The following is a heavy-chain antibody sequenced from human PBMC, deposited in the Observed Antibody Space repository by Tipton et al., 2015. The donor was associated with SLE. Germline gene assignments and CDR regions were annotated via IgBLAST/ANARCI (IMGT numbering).Heavy chain of an antibody. CDR1: GYTFTGYH. CDR3: ARDSWVVTDNWFDP. V-gene: IGHV1-2*02. Sequence: QLVQSGPEVKKPGASVKVSCKASGYTFTGYHIHWVRQAPGQGLEWMGWINPNNGGTNYTQKFQGRVTLTRDTSISTAYMELSRLRSDDTAVYYCARDSWVVTDNWFDPWDQGTLVTVSS. D-gene: IGHD3-22*01. J-gene: IGHJ5*02. CDR2: INPNNGGT.